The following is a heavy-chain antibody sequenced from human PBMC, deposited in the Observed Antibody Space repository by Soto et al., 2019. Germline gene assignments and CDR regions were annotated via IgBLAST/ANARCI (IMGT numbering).Heavy chain of an antibody. CDR3: ARATQQLVRGFDP. D-gene: IGHD6-13*01. Sequence: PGGSLRLSCAASGFTFSSYWMHWVRQAPGKGLVWVSRINSDGSSTSDADSVKGRFTISRDNAKNTLYLQMKSLRAEDTAVYYCARATQQLVRGFDPWGQGTLVTVSS. V-gene: IGHV3-74*01. CDR1: GFTFSSYW. J-gene: IGHJ5*02. CDR2: INSDGSST.